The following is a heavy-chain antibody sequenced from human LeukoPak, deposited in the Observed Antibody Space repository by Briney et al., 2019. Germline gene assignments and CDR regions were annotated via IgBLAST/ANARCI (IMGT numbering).Heavy chain of an antibody. CDR2: INPNSGGT. CDR1: GYTFPGYY. CDR3: ARDLYDILTGYQPPHY. Sequence: GASVKVSCKASGYTFPGYYMHWVRQAPGQGLEWMGCINPNSGGTNYAQKFQGRVTMTRDTSISTAYMELSRLRSDDTAVYYCARDLYDILTGYQPPHYWGQGTLVTVSS. D-gene: IGHD3-9*01. J-gene: IGHJ4*02. V-gene: IGHV1-2*02.